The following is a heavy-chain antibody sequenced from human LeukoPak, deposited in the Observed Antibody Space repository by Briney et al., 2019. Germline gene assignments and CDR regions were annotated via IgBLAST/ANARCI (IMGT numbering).Heavy chain of an antibody. CDR3: ARAHSSGWYYEGGYDY. V-gene: IGHV1-18*01. J-gene: IGHJ4*02. Sequence: VASVKVSCKASGYTFTIYGISWVRQAPGQGLEWMGWISAYNGNTNYAQKLQGRVTMTTDTSTSTAYMELRSLRSDDTAVYYCARAHSSGWYYEGGYDYWGQGTLVTVSS. CDR1: GYTFTIYG. D-gene: IGHD6-19*01. CDR2: ISAYNGNT.